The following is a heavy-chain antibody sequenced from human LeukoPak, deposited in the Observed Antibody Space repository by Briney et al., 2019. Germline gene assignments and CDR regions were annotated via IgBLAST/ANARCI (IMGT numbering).Heavy chain of an antibody. J-gene: IGHJ4*02. Sequence: GASVKVSCTTSGYTFTNYDITWVRQAPGQGLEWMGWISAYNGNTNYAQNLQGRVTMTTDTSTSTAHMELRSLRSDDTAVFYCARGGYELGYWGQGTLVTVSS. V-gene: IGHV1-18*01. CDR2: ISAYNGNT. D-gene: IGHD5-12*01. CDR3: ARGGYELGY. CDR1: GYTFTNYD.